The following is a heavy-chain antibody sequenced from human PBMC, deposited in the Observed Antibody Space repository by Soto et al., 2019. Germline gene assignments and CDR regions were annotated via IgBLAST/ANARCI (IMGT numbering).Heavy chain of an antibody. J-gene: IGHJ6*02. CDR1: GGSISSDNW. CDR2: MYHSGNT. V-gene: IGHV4-4*02. CDR3: AGGYKYCSGGSCYYYYGMDV. Sequence: SETLSLTCAVSGGSISSDNWWSWVRQPPGKGLEWIGEMYHSGNTNYNPSLKSRVTISVDKSKNQFSMKMTSVTAADTAVYYCAGGYKYCSGGSCYYYYGMDVWGQGTTVTVSS. D-gene: IGHD2-15*01.